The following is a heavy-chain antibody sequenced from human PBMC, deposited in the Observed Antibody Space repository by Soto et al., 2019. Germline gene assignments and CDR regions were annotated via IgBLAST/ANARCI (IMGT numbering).Heavy chain of an antibody. Sequence: SETLALTCTVSGGSTSSYYWSWIRQPAGEGLEWIGYIYYSGSTNYNPSLKSRVTISLDTSKNQFSLKLSSVTAADTAVYYCARDKHTSGFYALDYWGQGTLVTVSS. CDR3: ARDKHTSGFYALDY. J-gene: IGHJ4*02. V-gene: IGHV4-59*01. D-gene: IGHD3-22*01. CDR2: IYYSGST. CDR1: GGSTSSYY.